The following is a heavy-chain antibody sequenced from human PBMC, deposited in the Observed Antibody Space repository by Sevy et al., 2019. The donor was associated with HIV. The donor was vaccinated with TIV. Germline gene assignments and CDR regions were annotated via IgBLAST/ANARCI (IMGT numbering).Heavy chain of an antibody. CDR2: ISYDGSKK. CDR3: ARVGVSYCTDDCYHRFDY. D-gene: IGHD2-21*02. V-gene: IGHV3-30*09. J-gene: IGHJ4*02. CDR1: GFTFSSYA. Sequence: GGSLRLSCAASGFTFSSYALLWVRQAPGKGLEWVSLISYDGSKKYYSDSVKGRFAISRDESKTTLFLQMNSLGSEETAIYYCARVGVSYCTDDCYHRFDYWGRGTLVTVSS.